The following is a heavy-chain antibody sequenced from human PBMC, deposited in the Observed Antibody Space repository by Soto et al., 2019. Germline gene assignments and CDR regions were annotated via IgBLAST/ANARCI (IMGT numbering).Heavy chain of an antibody. J-gene: IGHJ6*03. V-gene: IGHV4-31*03. Sequence: TLSLTCTVSGGSISSGGYYWSSIRQHPGKGLEWIGYIYYSGSTYYNPSLKSRVTISVDTSKNQFSLKLSSVTAADTAVYYCARSYCDFLSGFSSVYYYMDVWGKGTTVTVSS. D-gene: IGHD3-3*01. CDR2: IYYSGST. CDR3: ARSYCDFLSGFSSVYYYMDV. CDR1: GGSISSGGYY.